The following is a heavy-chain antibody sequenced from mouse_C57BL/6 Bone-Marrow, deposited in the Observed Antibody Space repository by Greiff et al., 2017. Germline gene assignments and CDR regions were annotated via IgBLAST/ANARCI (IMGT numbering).Heavy chain of an antibody. CDR2: LWRGGST. CDR3: AKKGKGFWFAY. J-gene: IGHJ3*01. CDR1: GFSLTSYG. Sequence: VQRVESGPGLVQPSQSLSITCTVSGFSLTSYGVHWVRQSPGKGLEWLGVLWRGGSTDYNAAFMSRLSITKDNSKSQVFFKMNSLQADDTAIYDCAKKGKGFWFAYWGQGTLVTVSA. V-gene: IGHV2-5*01.